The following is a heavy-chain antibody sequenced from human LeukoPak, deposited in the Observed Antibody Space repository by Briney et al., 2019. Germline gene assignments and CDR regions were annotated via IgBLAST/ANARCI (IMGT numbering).Heavy chain of an antibody. CDR3: ARGARYCSSTSCYFVY. CDR1: GGSISSSTHY. V-gene: IGHV4-39*01. D-gene: IGHD2-2*01. Sequence: PSETLSLTCTVFGGSISSSTHYWGWIRQPPGKGLEWIGTAYYSGNTYYNPSLKSRVTISVDTSKNQFSLKLSSVTAADTAVYYCARGARYCSSTSCYFVYWGQGTLVTVSS. CDR2: AYYSGNT. J-gene: IGHJ4*02.